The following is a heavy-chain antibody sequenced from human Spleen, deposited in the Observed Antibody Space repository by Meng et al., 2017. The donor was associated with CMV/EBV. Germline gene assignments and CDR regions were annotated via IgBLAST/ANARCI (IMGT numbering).Heavy chain of an antibody. Sequence: GESLKISCAASGFTFSSYAMSWVRQAPGKGLEWVSIIYRDDDGTYYADSVKGRFTISRDDSKNRLYLQMHSLRAEDTAVYYCAKARNRFVVYYYYGMDVWGQGTTVTVSS. CDR1: GFTFSSYA. D-gene: IGHD2-15*01. CDR2: IYRDDDGT. CDR3: AKARNRFVVYYYYGMDV. J-gene: IGHJ6*02. V-gene: IGHV3-23*03.